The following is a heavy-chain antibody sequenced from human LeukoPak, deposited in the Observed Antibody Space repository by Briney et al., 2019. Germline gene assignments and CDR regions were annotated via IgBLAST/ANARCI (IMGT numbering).Heavy chain of an antibody. D-gene: IGHD6-19*01. Sequence: SETLSLTCTVSGGSISSSSYYWGWIRQPPGKGLEWIGSIYYSGSTYYNPSLKSRVTISVDTSKNQFSLKLSSVTAADTAVYYCARSLGIAVAGDAFDIWGQGIMVTVSS. V-gene: IGHV4-39*01. CDR2: IYYSGST. CDR3: ARSLGIAVAGDAFDI. CDR1: GGSISSSSYY. J-gene: IGHJ3*02.